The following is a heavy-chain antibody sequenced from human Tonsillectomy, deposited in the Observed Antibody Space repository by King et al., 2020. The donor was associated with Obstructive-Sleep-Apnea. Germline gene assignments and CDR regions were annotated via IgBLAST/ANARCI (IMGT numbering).Heavy chain of an antibody. Sequence: QLVQSGAEVKKPGSSVRVSCKPSGGTFSSFGFTWVRQAPGQGLDWMGGIIPILSTTNYAQKFQGRVTITADKSTSTVYMDLNSLRSEDTATYYCARVAHYGAGSSRFIDFDIWGQGTKVTVSS. CDR1: GGTFSSFG. V-gene: IGHV1-69*10. CDR2: IIPILSTT. D-gene: IGHD3-10*01. J-gene: IGHJ3*02. CDR3: ARVAHYGAGSSRFIDFDI.